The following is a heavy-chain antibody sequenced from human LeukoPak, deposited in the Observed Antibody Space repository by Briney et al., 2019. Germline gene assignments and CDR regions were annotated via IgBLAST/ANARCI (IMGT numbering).Heavy chain of an antibody. Sequence: SVTVSFKSSGYTFTGYYMYWVRQPPGQGLEWMGCINPNSGSTYYAQKFHGRVTITIHTSISTAYMELSRMRSDDTAVYCCARSYYDRSGNNWFDPWGEGTLVSVSS. J-gene: IGHJ5*02. D-gene: IGHD3-22*01. V-gene: IGHV1-2*02. CDR1: GYTFTGYY. CDR2: INPNSGST. CDR3: ARSYYDRSGNNWFDP.